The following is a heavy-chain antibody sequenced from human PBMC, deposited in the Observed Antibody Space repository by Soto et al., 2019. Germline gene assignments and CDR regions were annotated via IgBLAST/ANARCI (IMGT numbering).Heavy chain of an antibody. Sequence: ASVKVSCKASGYTFTSYGISWVRQAPGQGLEWMGWISAYNGNTSYAQKLQGRVTMTRDTSTSTVYMELSSLRSEDTAVYYCARDQDCHRQYFSYWGQRTLVPVSS. CDR2: ISAYNGNT. V-gene: IGHV1-18*01. CDR1: GYTFTSYG. CDR3: ARDQDCHRQYFSY. D-gene: IGHD2-21*02. J-gene: IGHJ4*02.